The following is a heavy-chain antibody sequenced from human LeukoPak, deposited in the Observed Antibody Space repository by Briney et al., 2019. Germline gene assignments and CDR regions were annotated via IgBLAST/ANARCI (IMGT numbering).Heavy chain of an antibody. V-gene: IGHV1-18*01. J-gene: IGHJ3*02. CDR3: ARDSSSWLRDAFDI. CDR2: ISAYNGNT. D-gene: IGHD6-13*01. CDR1: GYTFTSYG. Sequence: GASVKVSCKASGYTFTSYGISWVRQAPGQGLEWMGWISAYNGNTNYAQKLQGRVTMTTDTSTSTAYMELRSLRSDDTAVYYCARDSSSWLRDAFDIWGQGTMVIVSS.